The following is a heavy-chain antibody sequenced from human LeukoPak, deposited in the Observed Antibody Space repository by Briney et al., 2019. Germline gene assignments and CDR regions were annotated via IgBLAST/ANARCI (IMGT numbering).Heavy chain of an antibody. CDR3: ALSWSWKNWFDP. J-gene: IGHJ5*02. CDR1: GGTFSSYA. V-gene: IGHV1-69*05. D-gene: IGHD1-1*01. CDR2: IIPIFGTA. Sequence: GPSVKVSCKASGGTFSSYAISWVRQAPGQGLEWMGRIIPIFGTANYAQKFQGRVTITTDESTSTAYMELRSLRSDDTAVYYCALSWSWKNWFDPWGQGTLVTVSS.